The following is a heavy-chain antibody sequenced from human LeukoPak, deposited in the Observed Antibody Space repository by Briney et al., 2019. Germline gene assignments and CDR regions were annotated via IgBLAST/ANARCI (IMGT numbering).Heavy chain of an antibody. D-gene: IGHD2/OR15-2a*01. J-gene: IGHJ4*02. CDR1: GNYW. CDR3: VSFYETY. Sequence: GGSLRLSCAASGNYWMHWVRQAPGKGLVWVSHINSDGSWTSYADSVKGRFTISKDNAKNTVYLQMNSLRAEDTAVYYCVSFYETYWGRGTPVTVSS. CDR2: INSDGSWT. V-gene: IGHV3-74*01.